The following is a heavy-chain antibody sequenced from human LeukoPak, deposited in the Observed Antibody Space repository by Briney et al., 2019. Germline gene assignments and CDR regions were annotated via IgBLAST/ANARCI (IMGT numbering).Heavy chain of an antibody. CDR3: AREGQQLVLGNYGMDV. CDR1: GFTVSSNY. V-gene: IGHV3-53*01. Sequence: GGSLRLSCAAPGFTVSSNYMSWVRQAPGKGLEWVSVIYSGGSTYYADSVKGRFTISRDNSKNTLYLQMNSLRAEDTAVYYCAREGQQLVLGNYGMDVWGQGTTVTVSS. CDR2: IYSGGST. J-gene: IGHJ6*02. D-gene: IGHD6-13*01.